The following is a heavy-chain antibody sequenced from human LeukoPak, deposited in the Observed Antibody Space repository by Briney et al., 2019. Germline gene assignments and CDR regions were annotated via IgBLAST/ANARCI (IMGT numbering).Heavy chain of an antibody. CDR3: AKGMYYYGSGSLGFDY. Sequence: GVSLRLSCAASGFTFSSYAMSWVRQAPGKGLEWVSAISGSGGSTYYADSVKGRFTISRDNSKNTLYLQMNSLRAEDTAVYYCAKGMYYYGSGSLGFDYWGQGTLVTVSS. V-gene: IGHV3-23*01. J-gene: IGHJ4*02. D-gene: IGHD3-10*01. CDR2: ISGSGGST. CDR1: GFTFSSYA.